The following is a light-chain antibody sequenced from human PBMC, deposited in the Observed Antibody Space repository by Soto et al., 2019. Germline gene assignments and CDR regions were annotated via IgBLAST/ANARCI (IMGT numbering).Light chain of an antibody. CDR1: HSVSSN. J-gene: IGKJ1*01. CDR2: GAS. CDR3: QQYNNWPPT. V-gene: IGKV3-15*01. Sequence: EIVMTQSPATLSVSPGERATLSCRASHSVSSNLAWYQQKPGQAPRLLIYGASTRATGIPARFSGSGSGTECTLTISSLQSEDFAVYYCQQYNNWPPTFGQGTKVEI.